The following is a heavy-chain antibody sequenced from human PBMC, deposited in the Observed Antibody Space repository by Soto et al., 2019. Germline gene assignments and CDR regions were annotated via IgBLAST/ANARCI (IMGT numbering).Heavy chain of an antibody. D-gene: IGHD1-20*01. V-gene: IGHV3-23*01. Sequence: PGGSLRLSCAASGFTFTSYAMNWVRQAPGKGLEWVSGISGSGVRIAYADSVKGRFTTSRDNSKNTLYLQMNSLRAEATAVYYCAKDLRITETKAENNYYYYYGMDVWGQGTTVTVSS. J-gene: IGHJ6*02. CDR2: ISGSGVRI. CDR3: AKDLRITETKAENNYYYYYGMDV. CDR1: GFTFTSYA.